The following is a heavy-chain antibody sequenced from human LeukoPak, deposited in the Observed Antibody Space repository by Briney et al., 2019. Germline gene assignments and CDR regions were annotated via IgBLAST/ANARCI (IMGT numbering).Heavy chain of an antibody. V-gene: IGHV1-8*03. Sequence: ASVKVSGKASGYTFTSYDINWVRQATGQGLEGMGWMNPNSGSTGYAQKFQGRVTITRNTSIGTAYMELSGLRSEDTAVYYCARGRSTGYPYYFEYWGQGTLVTVSS. D-gene: IGHD5-12*01. CDR2: MNPNSGST. CDR3: ARGRSTGYPYYFEY. J-gene: IGHJ4*02. CDR1: GYTFTSYD.